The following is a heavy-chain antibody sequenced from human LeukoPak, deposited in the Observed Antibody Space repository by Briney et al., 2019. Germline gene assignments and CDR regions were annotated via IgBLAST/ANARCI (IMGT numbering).Heavy chain of an antibody. D-gene: IGHD4-17*01. Sequence: GFLRLSCAASGFTFSSYWMSWVRQAPGKGLEWVANIKQDGSEKYYVDSVKGRFTISRDNAKNSLYLQMNSLRAEDTAVYYCARDRGYGDYDFRYYYYGMDVWGQGTTVTVSS. CDR2: IKQDGSEK. CDR3: ARDRGYGDYDFRYYYYGMDV. J-gene: IGHJ6*02. CDR1: GFTFSSYW. V-gene: IGHV3-7*03.